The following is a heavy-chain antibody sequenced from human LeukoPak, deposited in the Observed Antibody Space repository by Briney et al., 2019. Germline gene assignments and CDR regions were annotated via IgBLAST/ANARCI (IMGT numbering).Heavy chain of an antibody. CDR2: ISARGTT. CDR1: GGSISSHNYY. CDR3: ARDPATRGKGFDY. Sequence: SETLSLTCIVSGGSISSHNYYWNWIRQPAGQAPEWIGLISARGTTNYSPSLRSRVTISLDTSRNHFSLNLTSVTAADTAVYFCARDPATRGKGFDYWGQGALVTVSS. V-gene: IGHV4-61*02. D-gene: IGHD3-16*01. J-gene: IGHJ4*02.